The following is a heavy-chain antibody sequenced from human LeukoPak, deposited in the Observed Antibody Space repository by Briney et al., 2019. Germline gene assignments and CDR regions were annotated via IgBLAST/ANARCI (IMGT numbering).Heavy chain of an antibody. CDR3: ARVAYGGNPFFDY. V-gene: IGHV4-31*03. CDR2: IYYSGST. Sequence: SETLSLTCTVSGGSISSGGYYWSWIRQHPGKGLECIGYIYYSGSTYYNPSLKSRLTISVDTSKNQFSLKLSSVTAADTAVYYCARVAYGGNPFFDYWGQGTLVTVSS. J-gene: IGHJ4*02. D-gene: IGHD4-23*01. CDR1: GGSISSGGYY.